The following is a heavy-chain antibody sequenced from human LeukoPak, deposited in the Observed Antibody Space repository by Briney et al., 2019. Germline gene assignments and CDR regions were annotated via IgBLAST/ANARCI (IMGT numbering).Heavy chain of an antibody. D-gene: IGHD6-25*01. Sequence: PGGSLKLSCSASGLTFSVSAIHWVRQASGKGLEWVGRIKTKADNYATAYAASVRGMFTISRDGSTNTAYLKMNSLKTEDTAVYYCTHAAYYYNVDVWGKGTTVTVSS. J-gene: IGHJ6*04. CDR1: GLTFSVSA. CDR2: IKTKADNYAT. CDR3: THAAYYYNVDV. V-gene: IGHV3-73*01.